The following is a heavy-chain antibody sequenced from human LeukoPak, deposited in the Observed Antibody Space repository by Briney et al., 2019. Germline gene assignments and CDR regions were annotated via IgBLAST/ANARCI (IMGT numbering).Heavy chain of an antibody. Sequence: GGSLRLSCVASGFTFSSYEMNWVRQAPGKGLVWVSRITHDGRSTAYADSVKGRFTISRDNTKNTLDLEMNSLRAEDTAVYYCASAPYSSGWYSFDYWGRGTLVTVSS. D-gene: IGHD6-19*01. J-gene: IGHJ4*02. CDR1: GFTFSSYE. CDR3: ASAPYSSGWYSFDY. CDR2: ITHDGRST. V-gene: IGHV3-74*01.